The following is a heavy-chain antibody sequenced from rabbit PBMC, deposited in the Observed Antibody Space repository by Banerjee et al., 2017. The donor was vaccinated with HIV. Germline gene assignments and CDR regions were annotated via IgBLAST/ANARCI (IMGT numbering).Heavy chain of an antibody. CDR3: ARTKGGYAGYGAGWAFDP. Sequence: QEQLVESGGGLVTLGGSLKLTCKASGFDFSSSYWICWVRRAPGKGLEWIACIYAGVGDRAYYASWAKGRFTISKTSSTTVTLQMTSLTAADTATYFCARTKGGYAGYGAGWAFDPWGQGTLVTVS. V-gene: IGHV1S45*01. CDR2: IYAGVGDRA. D-gene: IGHD7-1*01. CDR1: GFDFSSSYW. J-gene: IGHJ2*01.